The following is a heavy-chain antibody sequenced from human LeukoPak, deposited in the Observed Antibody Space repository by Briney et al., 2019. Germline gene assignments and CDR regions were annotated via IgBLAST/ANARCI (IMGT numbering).Heavy chain of an antibody. CDR2: IGGTGFST. CDR3: AKGETSGGTCYSPLDY. CDR1: GFTFSNYA. D-gene: IGHD2-15*01. J-gene: IGHJ4*02. Sequence: GGSLRLSCAASGFTFSNYAMSWVRQAPGKGLEWVSVIGGTGFSTFYADSVKGRFTLSRDNSKNTLYLQMNSLRAEDTAVYYCAKGETSGGTCYSPLDYWGQGTLVTVSS. V-gene: IGHV3-23*01.